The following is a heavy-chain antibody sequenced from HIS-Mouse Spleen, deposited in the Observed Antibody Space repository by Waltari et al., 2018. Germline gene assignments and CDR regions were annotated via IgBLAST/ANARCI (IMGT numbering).Heavy chain of an antibody. Sequence: EVQLVESGGGLVQPGGSLRLSCAASGFTFSSYWVSWVRQAPGKGLEWVANIKQDGSEKYYVDSVKGRFTISRDNAKNSLYLQMNSLRAEDTAVYYCAREPHYGGNSHFDYWGQGTLVTVSS. CDR3: AREPHYGGNSHFDY. D-gene: IGHD4-17*01. V-gene: IGHV3-7*01. CDR2: IKQDGSEK. CDR1: GFTFSSYW. J-gene: IGHJ4*02.